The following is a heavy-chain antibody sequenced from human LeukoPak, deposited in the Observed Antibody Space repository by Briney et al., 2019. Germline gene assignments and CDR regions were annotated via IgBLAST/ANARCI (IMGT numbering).Heavy chain of an antibody. CDR2: INPNSGGT. J-gene: IGHJ5*02. Sequence: ASVKLSCKASGYTFTGYYMHWVRQAPGQGLEWMGWINPNSGGTNYAQKFQGRVTMTRDTSISTAYMELSRLRSDDTAVYCCARAADSSSSGWFDPWGQGTLVTVSS. V-gene: IGHV1-2*02. D-gene: IGHD6-6*01. CDR1: GYTFTGYY. CDR3: ARAADSSSSGWFDP.